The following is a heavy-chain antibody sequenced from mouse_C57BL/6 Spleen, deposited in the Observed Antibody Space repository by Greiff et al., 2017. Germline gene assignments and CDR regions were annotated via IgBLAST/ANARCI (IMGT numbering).Heavy chain of an antibody. V-gene: IGHV3-6*01. J-gene: IGHJ2*01. CDR3: ARSPLSYFDY. CDR1: GYSITSGYY. CDR2: ISYDGSN. D-gene: IGHD6-1*01. Sequence: EVQLQESGPGLVKPSQSLSLTCSVTGYSITSGYYWNWIRQFPGNKLEWMGYISYDGSNNYNPSLKNRISITRDTSKNQFFLKLNSVTTEDTATYYCARSPLSYFDYWGQGTTLTVSS.